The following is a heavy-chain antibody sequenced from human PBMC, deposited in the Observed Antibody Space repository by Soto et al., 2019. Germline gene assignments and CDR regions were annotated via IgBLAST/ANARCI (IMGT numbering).Heavy chain of an antibody. V-gene: IGHV3-30*18. CDR2: ISYDGSNK. J-gene: IGHJ6*02. CDR1: GFTFSSYG. CDR3: AKEVSAYSSSPGNYYGMAV. D-gene: IGHD6-6*01. Sequence: PGGSLRLSCAASGFTFSSYGMHWVRQAPGKGLEWVAVISYDGSNKYYADSVKGRFTISRDNSKNTLYLQMNGLRAEDTAVYYCAKEVSAYSSSPGNYYGMAVWGQGTTVTVPS.